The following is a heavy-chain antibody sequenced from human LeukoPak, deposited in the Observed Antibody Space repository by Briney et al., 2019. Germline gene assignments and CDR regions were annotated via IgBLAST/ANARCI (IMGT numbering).Heavy chain of an antibody. D-gene: IGHD6-13*01. CDR1: GFTFSDYG. Sequence: GGFLRLSCAASGFTFSDYGMHWVRQAPGKGLEWVAFIRYDASNKYYGDSVKGRFTVSRDNVKNTLYLQMNSLRTEDTAVYYCAKDFSSSSLGSWYFDLWGRGALVTVCS. J-gene: IGHJ2*01. CDR3: AKDFSSSSLGSWYFDL. CDR2: IRYDASNK. V-gene: IGHV3-30*02.